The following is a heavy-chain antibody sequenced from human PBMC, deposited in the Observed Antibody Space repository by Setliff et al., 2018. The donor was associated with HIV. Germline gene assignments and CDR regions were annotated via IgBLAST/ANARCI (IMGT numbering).Heavy chain of an antibody. V-gene: IGHV4-39*01. D-gene: IGHD1-26*01. CDR2: IHQSGTA. CDR1: GVSVNNDDDY. J-gene: IGHJ4*01. Sequence: PSQTLSLTCAVSGVSVNNDDDYWGWIRQPPGKGLEWIAIIHQSGTAHKRPSLKSQVTISIDTSENLFSLKLSGVTAADTAIYYCARQVGEGKWYLDSWGHGTLVTVSS. CDR3: ARQVGEGKWYLDS.